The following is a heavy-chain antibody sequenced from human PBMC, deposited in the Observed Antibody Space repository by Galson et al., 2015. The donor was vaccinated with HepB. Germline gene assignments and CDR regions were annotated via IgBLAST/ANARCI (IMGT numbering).Heavy chain of an antibody. J-gene: IGHJ5*02. CDR1: TFIFSTYS. CDR3: ARVARWIDP. CDR2: ISSSSTTI. V-gene: IGHV3-48*04. Sequence: SLRLSCAASTFIFSTYSMNWVRQAPGKGLEWVSYISSSSTTIYYADSVKGRFTISRDNAKNSLYLQMNSLRAEDTAVYYCARVARWIDPWGQGTLVTVSS.